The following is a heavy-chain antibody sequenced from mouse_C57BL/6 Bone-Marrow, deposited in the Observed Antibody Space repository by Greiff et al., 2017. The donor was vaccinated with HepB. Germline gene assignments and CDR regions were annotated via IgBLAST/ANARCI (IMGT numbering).Heavy chain of an antibody. CDR2: ISSGGDYI. J-gene: IGHJ1*03. V-gene: IGHV5-9-1*02. CDR1: GFAFSSYA. D-gene: IGHD1-1*01. Sequence: DVQLQESGEGLVKPGGSLKLSCAASGFAFSSYAMSWVRQTPEKRLEWVAYISSGGDYIYYADTVKGRFTISRDNARNTLYLQMSSLKSEDTAMYYCTRDYYGSPGWYFDVWGTGTTVTVSS. CDR3: TRDYYGSPGWYFDV.